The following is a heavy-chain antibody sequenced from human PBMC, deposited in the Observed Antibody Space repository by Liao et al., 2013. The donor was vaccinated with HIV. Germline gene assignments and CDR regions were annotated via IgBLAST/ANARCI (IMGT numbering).Heavy chain of an antibody. CDR3: ARGLVATTGALKYNWFDP. CDR1: GGSISSGSYY. J-gene: IGHJ5*02. V-gene: IGHV4-61*02. Sequence: QVQLQESGPGLVKPSQTLSLTCTVSGGSISSGSYYWSWIRQPAEKGLEWIGRFYTSGSTYYSPSLKSRVTISVDTPKNQFSLRLSSVTAADTAVYYCARGLVATTGALKYNWFDPWGQGTRGHPSP. CDR2: FYTSGST. D-gene: IGHD1-26*01.